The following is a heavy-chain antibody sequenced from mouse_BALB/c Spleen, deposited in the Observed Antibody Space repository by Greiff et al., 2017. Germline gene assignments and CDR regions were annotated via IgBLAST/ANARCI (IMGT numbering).Heavy chain of an antibody. CDR1: GYTFTDYE. J-gene: IGHJ3*01. CDR3: TRLWFAY. V-gene: IGHV1-15*01. CDR2: IDPETAGT. Sequence: VQLQQSGAELVRPGASVTLSCKASGYTFTDYEMHWVKQTPVHGLEWIGAIDPETAGTAYNQKFKGKATLTADKSSSTAYMELRSLTSEDSAVYYCTRLWFAYWGQGTLVTVSA.